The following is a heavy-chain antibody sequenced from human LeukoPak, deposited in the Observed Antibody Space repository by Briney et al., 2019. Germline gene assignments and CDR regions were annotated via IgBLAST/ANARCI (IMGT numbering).Heavy chain of an antibody. J-gene: IGHJ6*02. D-gene: IGHD3-22*01. CDR3: AKDRYYYDSSGYYYYYYGMDV. CDR2: ISYDGSNK. Sequence: PGGSLRLSCAASGFTFSSYGMHWLRQAPGKGLEWVAVISYDGSNKYYADSVKGRFTISRDNSKNTLYLQMNSLRAEDTAVYYCAKDRYYYDSSGYYYYYYGMDVWGQGTTVTVSS. V-gene: IGHV3-30*18. CDR1: GFTFSSYG.